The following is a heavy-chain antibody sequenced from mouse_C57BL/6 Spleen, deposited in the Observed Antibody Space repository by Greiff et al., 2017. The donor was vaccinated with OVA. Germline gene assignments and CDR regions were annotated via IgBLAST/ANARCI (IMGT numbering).Heavy chain of an antibody. V-gene: IGHV2-5*01. CDR3: AKNRGAYDGAWFAY. J-gene: IGHJ3*01. D-gene: IGHD2-12*01. Sequence: VKLQESGPGLVQPSQSLSITCTVSGFSLTSYGVHWVRQSPGKGLEWLGVIWRGGSTDYNAAFMSRLSITKDNSKSQVFFKMNSLQADDTAIYYCAKNRGAYDGAWFAYWGQGTLVTVSA. CDR2: IWRGGST. CDR1: GFSLTSYG.